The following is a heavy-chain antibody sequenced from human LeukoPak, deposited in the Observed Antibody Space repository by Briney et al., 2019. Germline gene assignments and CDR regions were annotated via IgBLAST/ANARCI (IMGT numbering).Heavy chain of an antibody. V-gene: IGHV3-73*01. CDR2: TKNKANNYAT. CDR1: GFTFSDSA. Sequence: GGSLRLSCAASGFTFSDSAINWVRQASGKGPEWVGRTKNKANNYATTYGASVKGRFVISRDGSKNTAYLQMNSLKTEDTAVYYCTTWVADDFWGQGTLVTVSS. D-gene: IGHD2-15*01. CDR3: TTWVADDF. J-gene: IGHJ4*02.